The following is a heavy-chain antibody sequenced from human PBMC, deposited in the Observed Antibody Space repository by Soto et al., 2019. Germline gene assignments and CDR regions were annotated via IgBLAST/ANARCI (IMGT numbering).Heavy chain of an antibody. D-gene: IGHD5-12*01. J-gene: IGHJ6*03. CDR2: ISSSSSTI. CDR3: ARDPTLYEYYYYYMDV. Sequence: SLRLSCAASGFAFSRYSMNWVRQAPGKGLEWVSYISSSSSTIYYADSVKGRFTISRDNAKNSLYLQMNNLRAEDTAVYYCARDPTLYEYYYYYMDVWGKGTTVTVSS. V-gene: IGHV3-48*01. CDR1: GFAFSRYS.